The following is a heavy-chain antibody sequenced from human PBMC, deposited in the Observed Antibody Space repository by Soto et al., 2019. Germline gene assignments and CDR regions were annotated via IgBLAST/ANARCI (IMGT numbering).Heavy chain of an antibody. CDR1: GFTFSSYA. CDR2: ISIRGGDE. CDR3: ARGTIVARQHLDY. V-gene: IGHV3-30*03. Sequence: GGSLTLSCAASGFTFSSYAMHWARQAPGKGLEWVTVISIRGGDEYYAESVRGRFTISRDDSKNTLYLQMDSLRVEDTAVYYCARGTIVARQHLDYWGQGTLVTVSS. J-gene: IGHJ4*02. D-gene: IGHD6-6*01.